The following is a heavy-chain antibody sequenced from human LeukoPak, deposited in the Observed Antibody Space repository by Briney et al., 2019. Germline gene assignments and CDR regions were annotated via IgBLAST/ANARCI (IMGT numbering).Heavy chain of an antibody. CDR1: GFTFSSYS. CDR3: AKNRDEMVRILYYFDY. J-gene: IGHJ4*02. D-gene: IGHD2/OR15-2a*01. CDR2: ISSSSSYI. V-gene: IGHV3-21*04. Sequence: PGGSLRLSCAASGFTFSSYSMNWVRQAPGKGLEWVSSISSSSSYIYYADSVKGRFTISRDNAKNTLHLQMNSLRAEDTAVYYCAKNRDEMVRILYYFDYWGPGTLVTVSS.